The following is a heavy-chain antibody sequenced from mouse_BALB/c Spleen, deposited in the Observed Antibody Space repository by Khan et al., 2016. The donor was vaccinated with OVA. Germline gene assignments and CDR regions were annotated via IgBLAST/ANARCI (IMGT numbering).Heavy chain of an antibody. J-gene: IGHJ1*01. CDR2: IHYSGTT. V-gene: IGHV3-1*02. Sequence: EVKLLESGPDLVKPSQSLSLTCTVTGYSITSGYSWHWIRQFPGNNLEWMGYIHYSGTTNYNPSLKSRISITRDTSKNQFFLQLNSVTTEDTATEYCARSGTTVVAYWDFDVGGAGTTVTVS. CDR1: GYSITSGYS. D-gene: IGHD1-1*01. CDR3: ARSGTTVVAYWDFDV.